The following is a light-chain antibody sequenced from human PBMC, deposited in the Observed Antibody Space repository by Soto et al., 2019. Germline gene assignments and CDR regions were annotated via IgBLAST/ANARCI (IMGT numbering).Light chain of an antibody. V-gene: IGKV3-11*01. CDR2: DAS. Sequence: EIVWTQSPATLSLSPGERATLSCRASQSVNSYLAWYQQKPGQAPRLLIFDASNRATGIPARFSGSGSGTDFTLTISSLEPEDFAVYYCQQRNTWPLTFGGGTKVEIK. J-gene: IGKJ4*01. CDR3: QQRNTWPLT. CDR1: QSVNSY.